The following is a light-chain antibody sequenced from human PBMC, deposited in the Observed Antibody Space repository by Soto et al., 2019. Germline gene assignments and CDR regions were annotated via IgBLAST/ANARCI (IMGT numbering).Light chain of an antibody. CDR1: SSNIGAGYD. Sequence: QSVLTQPPSVSGAPGQRVTISCTGSSSNIGAGYDVHWYQKLPGTAPKLLIYGNSNRPSGVPDRFSGSKSGTSASLAITGLQAEDGADYYCQSYDSSLSGWVFGGGTQLTVL. V-gene: IGLV1-40*01. CDR2: GNS. J-gene: IGLJ3*02. CDR3: QSYDSSLSGWV.